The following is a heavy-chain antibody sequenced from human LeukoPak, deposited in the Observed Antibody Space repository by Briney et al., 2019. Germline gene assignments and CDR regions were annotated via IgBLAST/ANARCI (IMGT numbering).Heavy chain of an antibody. Sequence: SETLSLTCTVSGGSINSGSYYWSWIRQPAGKGLEWIGRIYTSGSTNYNPSLKSRVTISVDTSKNQFPLKLSSVTAADTAVYYCATESSLLVTFDIWGQGTMVTVSS. CDR1: GGSINSGSYY. V-gene: IGHV4-61*02. J-gene: IGHJ3*02. CDR3: ATESSLLVTFDI. D-gene: IGHD2-2*01. CDR2: IYTSGST.